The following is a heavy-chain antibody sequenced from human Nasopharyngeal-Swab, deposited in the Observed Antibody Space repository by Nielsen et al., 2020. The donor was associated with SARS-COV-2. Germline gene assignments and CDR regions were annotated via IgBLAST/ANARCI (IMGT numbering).Heavy chain of an antibody. J-gene: IGHJ4*02. CDR3: ARWGDSSSWYYFDY. D-gene: IGHD6-13*01. V-gene: IGHV4-34*01. Sequence: SETLSLTCAVYGGSFSGYYWSWIRQPPGKGLEWIGEINHSGSTNYNPSLKSRVTISADTSKNQFSLKLSSVTAADTAVYYCARWGDSSSWYYFDYWGQGTLVTVSS. CDR1: GGSFSGYY. CDR2: INHSGST.